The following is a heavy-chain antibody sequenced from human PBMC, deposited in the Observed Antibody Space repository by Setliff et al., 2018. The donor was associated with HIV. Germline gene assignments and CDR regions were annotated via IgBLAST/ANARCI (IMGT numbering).Heavy chain of an antibody. CDR1: GDSS. CDR2: ISHSGST. V-gene: IGHV4-34*01. CDR3: ARHHRLPGVQPPYWYFDL. J-gene: IGHJ2*01. Sequence: SETLSLTCAVSGDSSYSWIRQPPGKGLEWIGEISHSGSTSYNSSVKNRATMSVDSSKNQFSLTLASMTAADTAVYYCARHHRLPGVQPPYWYFDLWGRGTLVTVSS. D-gene: IGHD7-27*01.